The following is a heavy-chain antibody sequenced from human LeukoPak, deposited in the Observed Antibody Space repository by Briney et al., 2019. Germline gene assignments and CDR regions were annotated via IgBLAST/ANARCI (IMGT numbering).Heavy chain of an antibody. CDR2: IYWNDDK. D-gene: IGHD3-22*01. CDR1: GFSLSTSGVG. V-gene: IGHV2-5*01. J-gene: IGHJ1*01. Sequence: SGPTLVNPTQTLTLTCTFSGFSLSTSGVGVGWIRQPPGKALEWLALIYWNDDKRYSPSLKSRLTITKDTSKNQVVLTMTNMDPVDTATYYCAYRLPDSSGYPLRGYFQHWGQGTLVTVSS. CDR3: AYRLPDSSGYPLRGYFQH.